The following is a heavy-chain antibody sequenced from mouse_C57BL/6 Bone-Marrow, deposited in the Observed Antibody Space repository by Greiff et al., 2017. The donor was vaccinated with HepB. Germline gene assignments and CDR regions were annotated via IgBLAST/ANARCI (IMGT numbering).Heavy chain of an antibody. CDR2: ISNLAYSI. V-gene: IGHV5-15*01. CDR1: GFTFSDYG. J-gene: IGHJ4*01. CDR3: AISYDYGGYYYAMDY. Sequence: VMLVESGGGLVQPGGSLKLSCAASGFTFSDYGMAWVRQAPRKGPEWVAFISNLAYSIYYADTVTGRFTISRENAKNTLYLEMSSLRSEDTAMYYCAISYDYGGYYYAMDYWGQGTSVTVSS. D-gene: IGHD2-4*01.